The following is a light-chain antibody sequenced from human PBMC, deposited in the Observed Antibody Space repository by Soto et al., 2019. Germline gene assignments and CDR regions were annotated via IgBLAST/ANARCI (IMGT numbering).Light chain of an antibody. CDR1: QSVSISY. V-gene: IGKV3-20*01. Sequence: EIVLTQSPGTLSLSPGERATLSCRASQSVSISYLAWYPQKPGQAPMLLIYGAASRATGISDRFSGSRSWTDFTLTISRLEPEDFAVYYCQHHNTFGGGTKVDIK. CDR3: QHHNT. CDR2: GAA. J-gene: IGKJ4*01.